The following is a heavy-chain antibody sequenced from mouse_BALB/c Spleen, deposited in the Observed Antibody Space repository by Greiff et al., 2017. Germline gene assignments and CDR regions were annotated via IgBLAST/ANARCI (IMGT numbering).Heavy chain of an antibody. CDR3: ARDLLRTGDAMDY. CDR1: GFSLTGYG. Sequence: QVQLKESGPGLVAPSQSLSITCTVSGFSLTGYGVNWVRQPPGKGLEWLGMIWGDGSTDYNSALKSRLSISKDNSKSQVFLKMNSLQTDDTARYYCARDLLRTGDAMDYWGQGTSVTVSS. CDR2: IWGDGST. D-gene: IGHD1-1*01. V-gene: IGHV2-6-7*01. J-gene: IGHJ4*01.